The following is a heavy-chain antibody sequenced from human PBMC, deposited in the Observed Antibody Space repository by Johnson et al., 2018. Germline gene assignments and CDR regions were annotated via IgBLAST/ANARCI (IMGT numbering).Heavy chain of an antibody. V-gene: IGHV1-46*01. CDR1: GYTFTSYY. CDR3: ARKDGHYYGMDV. J-gene: IGHJ6*02. CDR2: INPSGGST. Sequence: VELVESGAEVKKPGASVKVSCKASGYTFTSYYMHWVRQAPGQGLEWMGIINPSGGSTSYAQKFQGRVTRTRDTATSTGYMELSSLRSEDTAVYYCARKDGHYYGMDVWGQGTTVTVSS. D-gene: IGHD5-24*01.